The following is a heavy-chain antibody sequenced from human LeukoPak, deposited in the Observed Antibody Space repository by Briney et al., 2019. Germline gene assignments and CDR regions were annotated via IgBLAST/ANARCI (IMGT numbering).Heavy chain of an antibody. V-gene: IGHV1-2*06. Sequence: GASVKVSCKASGYTFTGYYIHWVRQAPGQGLEWMGRINPNSGGTNYAQKFQGRVTMTRDTSISTAYMELSRLRSDDTAVYYCARGGAYDYVWGSYRYFDYWGQGTLVTVSS. CDR3: ARGGAYDYVWGSYRYFDY. D-gene: IGHD3-16*02. J-gene: IGHJ4*02. CDR2: INPNSGGT. CDR1: GYTFTGYY.